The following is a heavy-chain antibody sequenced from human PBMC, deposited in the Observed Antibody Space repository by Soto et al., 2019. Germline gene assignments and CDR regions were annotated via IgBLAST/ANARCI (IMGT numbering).Heavy chain of an antibody. V-gene: IGHV3-23*01. CDR1: GFTLSSYA. Sequence: GGSLRLSCAASGFTLSSYAMSWVRQAPGKGLEWVSGISGSGGGTYYAASVKGRFTISRDNSKNSVYLQMNSLRAEDTAVYYCAKAVMIFGVANNWFDPWGQGTLVTVSS. CDR3: AKAVMIFGVANNWFDP. J-gene: IGHJ5*02. CDR2: ISGSGGGT. D-gene: IGHD3-3*01.